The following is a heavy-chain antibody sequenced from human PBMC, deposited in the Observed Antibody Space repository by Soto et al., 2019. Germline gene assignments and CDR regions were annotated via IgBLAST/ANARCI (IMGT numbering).Heavy chain of an antibody. J-gene: IGHJ4*02. D-gene: IGHD3-9*01. CDR1: GFPFSSYW. CDR2: ISGDGVTT. V-gene: IGHV3-74*01. Sequence: EVQLVESGGDLVQRGGALRLSCAASGFPFSSYWMHWVRHTPGKGLDWVARISGDGVTTYYAASVTGRFTVSRDNAKNTLSLQIRCLRAEDTAVYYCAREYYVLLTGYYTDYWGQGTLVSVSS. CDR3: AREYYVLLTGYYTDY.